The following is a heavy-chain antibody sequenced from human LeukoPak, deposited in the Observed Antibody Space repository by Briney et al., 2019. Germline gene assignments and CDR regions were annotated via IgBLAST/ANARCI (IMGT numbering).Heavy chain of an antibody. CDR3: ARALVASASHNWFDP. D-gene: IGHD2-15*01. CDR2: ITNSGTYI. J-gene: IGHJ5*02. CDR1: GFTFSTYS. Sequence: GGSLRLSCAASGFTFSTYSMHWVRQALGKGLEWVSSITNSGTYINYADSVKGRFTISRDNAKNSLYLQMNSLRAEDTAVYYCARALVASASHNWFDPWGQGTQVTVSS. V-gene: IGHV3-21*01.